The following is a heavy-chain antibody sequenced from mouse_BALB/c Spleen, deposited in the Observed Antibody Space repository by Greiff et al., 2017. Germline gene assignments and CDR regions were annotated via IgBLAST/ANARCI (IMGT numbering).Heavy chain of an antibody. J-gene: IGHJ2*01. CDR1: GFTFSSYT. CDR2: ISSGGSYT. CDR3: TREGLTVYFDY. D-gene: IGHD3-1*01. Sequence: EVKLVESGGGLVKPGGSLKLSCAASGFTFSSYTMSWVRQTPEKRLEWVATISSGGSYTYYPDSVKGRFTISRDNAKNTLYLQMSSLKSEDTAMYYCTREGLTVYFDYWGQGTTLTVAS. V-gene: IGHV5-6-4*01.